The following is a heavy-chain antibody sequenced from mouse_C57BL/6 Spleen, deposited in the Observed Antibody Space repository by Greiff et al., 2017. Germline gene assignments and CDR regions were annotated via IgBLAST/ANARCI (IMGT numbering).Heavy chain of an antibody. CDR1: GFTFTDYY. V-gene: IGHV7-3*01. Sequence: EVKLMESGGGLVQPGGSLSLSCAASGFTFTDYYMSWVRQPPGKALEWLGFIRNKANGYTTEYSASVKGRFTISRDNSQSILYLQMNALRAEDSATYYCARYDYDDAMDYWGQGTSVTVSS. J-gene: IGHJ4*01. D-gene: IGHD2-4*01. CDR2: IRNKANGYTT. CDR3: ARYDYDDAMDY.